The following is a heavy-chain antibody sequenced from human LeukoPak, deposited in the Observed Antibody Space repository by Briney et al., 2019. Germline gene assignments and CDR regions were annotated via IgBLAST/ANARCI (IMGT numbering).Heavy chain of an antibody. D-gene: IGHD5-18*01. Sequence: GGSLRLSCAASGFIVSNNYMNWVRQAPGKGLEWVSGIYSGATTYYADSVKGRFTISRDNSKNTLSLQMNSLRAEDTAVYYCARELRIVDTTMLNYYYYYYMDVWGKGTTVTVSS. J-gene: IGHJ6*03. CDR2: IYSGATT. CDR1: GFIVSNNY. V-gene: IGHV3-53*01. CDR3: ARELRIVDTTMLNYYYYYYMDV.